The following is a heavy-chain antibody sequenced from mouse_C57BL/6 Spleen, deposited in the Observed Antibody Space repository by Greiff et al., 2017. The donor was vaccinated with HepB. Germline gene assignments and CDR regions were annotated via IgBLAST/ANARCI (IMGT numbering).Heavy chain of an antibody. CDR2: INPSTGGT. J-gene: IGHJ2*01. D-gene: IGHD2-4*01. V-gene: IGHV1-42*01. CDR1: GYSFTGYY. Sequence: VQLKQSGPELVKPGASVKISCKASGYSFTGYYMNWVKQSPEKSLEWIGEINPSTGGTTYTQTFKAKATLTVDKSSSTAYMQLKSLTSEDSAVYYCARYYDYDGEGYFYYWGQGTTLTVSS. CDR3: ARYYDYDGEGYFYY.